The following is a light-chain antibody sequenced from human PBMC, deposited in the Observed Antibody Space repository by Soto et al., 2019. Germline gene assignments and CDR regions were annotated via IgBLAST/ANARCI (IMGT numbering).Light chain of an antibody. J-gene: IGKJ1*01. CDR1: QSVSNNY. CDR3: QQYGSPGT. V-gene: IGKV3-20*01. Sequence: EIVLTQSPGTLSLSLGERATVXXRASQSVSNNYLAWYQQKPGQAPXFLIDGASNRAAGIPGRFSGSGCGTDFTLTISRLEPEDFAVYYCQQYGSPGTFGQGTKVDIK. CDR2: GAS.